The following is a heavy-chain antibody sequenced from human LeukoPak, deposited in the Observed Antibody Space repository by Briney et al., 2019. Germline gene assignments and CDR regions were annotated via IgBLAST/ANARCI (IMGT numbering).Heavy chain of an antibody. Sequence: SETLSLTCSVSGDSISSGGYYWSWIRQPPGKGLEWIGYIYYSGSTYYNPSLKSRVTISVDTSKNQFSLKLSSVTAADTAVYYCARSYYDSSGFFYWGQGTLVTVSS. CDR2: IYYSGST. V-gene: IGHV4-30-2*01. J-gene: IGHJ4*02. D-gene: IGHD3-22*01. CDR1: GDSISSGGYY. CDR3: ARSYYDSSGFFY.